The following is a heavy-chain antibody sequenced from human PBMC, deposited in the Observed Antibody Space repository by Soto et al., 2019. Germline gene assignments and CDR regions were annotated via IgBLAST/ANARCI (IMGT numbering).Heavy chain of an antibody. CDR3: ASHSGSSPEGRYYYGMDV. D-gene: IGHD1-26*01. CDR1: GGTFSSYA. V-gene: IGHV1-69*12. CDR2: FIPIFGTA. J-gene: IGHJ6*02. Sequence: QVQLVQSGAEVKKPGSSVKVSCKASGGTFSSYAISWVRQAPGQGLEWMGGFIPIFGTADYAQKFQGRVTITAAESTSTAYMGLSSLRSEDTAVYYCASHSGSSPEGRYYYGMDVWGQGTTVTVSS.